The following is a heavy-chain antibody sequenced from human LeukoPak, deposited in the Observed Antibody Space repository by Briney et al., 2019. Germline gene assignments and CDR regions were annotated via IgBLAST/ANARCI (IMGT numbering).Heavy chain of an antibody. CDR2: ISSSGSTI. CDR3: ARDPAPGAFDT. Sequence: GGSLRLSCAASGFTFSAYYMSRIRQAPGKGLEWVSYISSSGSTIYYADSVKGRFTISRDNAKNSLYLQMNSLRAEDTAVYYCARDPAPGAFDTWGRGTMVTVTS. J-gene: IGHJ3*02. CDR1: GFTFSAYY. V-gene: IGHV3-11*01.